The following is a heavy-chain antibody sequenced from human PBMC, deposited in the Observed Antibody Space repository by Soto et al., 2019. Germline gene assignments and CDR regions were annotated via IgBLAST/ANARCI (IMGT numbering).Heavy chain of an antibody. CDR3: PSAVGRGAAAPWDY. D-gene: IGHD6-25*01. CDR1: GFTFDDYG. CDR2: INWNGGST. Sequence: EVQLVESGGGVVRPGGSLRLSCAASGFTFDDYGMSWVRQAPGKGLEWVSGINWNGGSTGYADSVKGRFTISRDNAKNSLYLQINSLRAEDTALYYCPSAVGRGAAAPWDYWGQGTLVTVSS. J-gene: IGHJ4*02. V-gene: IGHV3-20*04.